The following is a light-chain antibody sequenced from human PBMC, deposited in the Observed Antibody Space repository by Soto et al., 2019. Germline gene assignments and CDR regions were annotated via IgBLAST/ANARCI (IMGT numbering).Light chain of an antibody. V-gene: IGKV1-9*01. CDR3: QQLFMYPPT. Sequence: IQLTQSPSSLSASMGDRVTITCRASQGIINYLAWYQQKPGKAPKLLIYGASTLQGGVPSRFSGSGSGTEFTLTVSSLQPEDLATYYCQQLFMYPPTFGPRNKGDIK. CDR1: QGIINY. J-gene: IGKJ3*01. CDR2: GAS.